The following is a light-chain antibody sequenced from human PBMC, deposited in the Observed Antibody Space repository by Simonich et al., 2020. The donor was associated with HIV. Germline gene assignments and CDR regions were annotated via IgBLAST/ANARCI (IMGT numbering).Light chain of an antibody. V-gene: IGLV2-23*01. CDR3: CSYAGWYTL. Sequence: QSALTQPASVSGSPGQSLTISGAGTSSEVGSYKLVSWYQKHPGKAPKLMIYEGNKRPSGVSNRFSGSKSGNTASLTISGLQAEDEADYYCCSYAGWYTLFGGGTSLTVL. CDR1: SSEVGSYKL. CDR2: EGN. J-gene: IGLJ3*02.